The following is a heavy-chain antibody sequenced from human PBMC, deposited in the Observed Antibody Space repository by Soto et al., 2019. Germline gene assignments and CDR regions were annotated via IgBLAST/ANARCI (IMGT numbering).Heavy chain of an antibody. D-gene: IGHD6-19*01. V-gene: IGHV3-33*01. Sequence: QVQLVESGGGVVQPGRSLRLSCAASGFTFSSYGMHWVRQAPGKGLEWVAVIWYDGSNKYYADSVKGRFTISRDNSKNTLYLQMNSLRAEDTAVYYCARDPTAVGYYYYYMDVWGKGITVTVSS. CDR1: GFTFSSYG. J-gene: IGHJ6*03. CDR3: ARDPTAVGYYYYYMDV. CDR2: IWYDGSNK.